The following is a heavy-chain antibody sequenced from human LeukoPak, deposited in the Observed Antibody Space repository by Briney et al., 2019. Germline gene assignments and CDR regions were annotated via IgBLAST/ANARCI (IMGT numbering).Heavy chain of an antibody. V-gene: IGHV1-69*13. CDR2: IIPIFGTA. D-gene: IGHD6-19*01. CDR3: ARDSSGWYLARY. CDR1: GGTFSSYA. Sequence: LVKVSCKASGGTFSSYAISWVRQAPGQGLEWMGGIIPIFGTANYAQKFQGRVTITADESTSTAYMELSSLRSEDTAVYYCARDSSGWYLARYWGQGTLVTVS. J-gene: IGHJ4*02.